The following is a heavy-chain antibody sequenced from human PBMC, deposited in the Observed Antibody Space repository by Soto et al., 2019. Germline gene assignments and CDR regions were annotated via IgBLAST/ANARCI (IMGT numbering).Heavy chain of an antibody. D-gene: IGHD2-21*02. CDR1: GYTFTSYD. Sequence: QVQLVQSGAEVKKPGASVKVSCKASGYTFTSYDINWVRQATGQGLEWMGWMNPNSGNTGYAQKFQGRVTMTRNTSISTAYMELSSLRCEDTAVYYCARGRESIVEVTATLLDYWGQGTLVTVSA. CDR3: ARGRESIVEVTATLLDY. V-gene: IGHV1-8*01. CDR2: MNPNSGNT. J-gene: IGHJ4*02.